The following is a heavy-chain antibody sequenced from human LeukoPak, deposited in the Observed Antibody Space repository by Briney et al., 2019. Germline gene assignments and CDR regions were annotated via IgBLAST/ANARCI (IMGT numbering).Heavy chain of an antibody. CDR1: GGSISSGAYY. J-gene: IGHJ4*02. Sequence: SETLSLTCTVSGGSISSGAYYWTWIRQHPGKSLEWIGYIYYSGNTYYNPSLKSRITISVDTSKDQFSLRLTSVTAADTAVYYCARDYSGYNRLDYWGQGTLVTVSS. D-gene: IGHD5-12*01. V-gene: IGHV4-31*03. CDR2: IYYSGNT. CDR3: ARDYSGYNRLDY.